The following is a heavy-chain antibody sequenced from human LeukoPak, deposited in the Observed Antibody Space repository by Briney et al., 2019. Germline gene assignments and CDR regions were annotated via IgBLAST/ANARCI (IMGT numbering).Heavy chain of an antibody. D-gene: IGHD1-14*01. V-gene: IGHV3-66*01. CDR3: ARSITGRASFDY. CDR2: TYSGGST. CDR1: GFTVSSNY. Sequence: PGGSLRLSCAASGFTVSSNYMSWVRQAPGKGLEWVSLTYSGGSTYYADSVKGRFTISRDNSKTTLYLQMNSLRVEDTAVYYCARSITGRASFDYWGQGTLVTVSS. J-gene: IGHJ4*02.